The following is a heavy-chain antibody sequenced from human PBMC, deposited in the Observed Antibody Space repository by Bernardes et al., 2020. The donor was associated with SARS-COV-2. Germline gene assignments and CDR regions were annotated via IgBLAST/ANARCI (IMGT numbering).Heavy chain of an antibody. CDR1: GFTLSSYW. CDR2: INSDGTST. Sequence: GGSLRLSCVVSGFTLSSYWMHWVRQVPGKGLVWVSRINSDGTSTNYADSARGRFTISRDKAKNTLCLEMNNLRAEDTAVYYCELNYCYSMDVWGQGTTVTVSS. CDR3: ELNYCYSMDV. J-gene: IGHJ6*02. D-gene: IGHD1-7*01. V-gene: IGHV3-74*01.